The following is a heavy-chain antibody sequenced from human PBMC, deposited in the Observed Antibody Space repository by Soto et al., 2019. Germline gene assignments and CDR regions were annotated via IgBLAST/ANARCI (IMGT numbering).Heavy chain of an antibody. D-gene: IGHD1-26*01. J-gene: IGHJ5*02. CDR3: ARGSGSSQHNWLDP. CDR1: GGSISSGGYY. CDR2: IYYSGST. V-gene: IGHV4-31*03. Sequence: SETLSLTCTVSGGSISSGGYYWSWIRQHPGKGLEWIGYIYYSGSTYYNPSLKSRVTISVDTSKNQFSLKLSSVTAADTAVYSCARGSGSSQHNWLDPWGQGTLVTVSS.